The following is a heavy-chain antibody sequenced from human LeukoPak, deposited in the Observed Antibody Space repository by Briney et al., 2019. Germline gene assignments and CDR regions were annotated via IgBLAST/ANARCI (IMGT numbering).Heavy chain of an antibody. CDR3: ARGAHGRSVFDY. CDR1: GGSLSGYY. CDR2: INHSGST. V-gene: IGHV4-34*01. D-gene: IGHD2-15*01. Sequence: PSETLSLTCAVYGGSLSGYYWSWIRQPPGKGLEWIGEINHSGSTNYNPSLKSRVTISVDTSKNQFSLKLSSVTAADTAVYYCARGAHGRSVFDYWGQGTLVTVSS. J-gene: IGHJ4*02.